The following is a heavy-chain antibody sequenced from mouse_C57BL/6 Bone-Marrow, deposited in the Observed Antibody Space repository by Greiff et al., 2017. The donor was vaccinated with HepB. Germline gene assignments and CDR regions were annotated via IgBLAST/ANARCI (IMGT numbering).Heavy chain of an antibody. CDR1: GFSFTSYG. J-gene: IGHJ3*01. CDR2: IWGVGST. CDR3: ARASRWLLFAY. Sequence: VQRVESGPGLVAPSQSLSITCTVSGFSFTSYGVDWVRQSPGKGLEWLGVIWGVGSTNYNSALKSRLSISKDNSKSQVFLKMNSLQTDDTAMYYCARASRWLLFAYWGQGTLVTVSA. D-gene: IGHD2-3*01. V-gene: IGHV2-6*01.